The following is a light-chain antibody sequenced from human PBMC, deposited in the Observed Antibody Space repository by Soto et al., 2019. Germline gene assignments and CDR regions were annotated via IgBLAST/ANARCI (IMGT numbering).Light chain of an antibody. V-gene: IGKV1-6*01. CDR2: AAS. CDR3: QQYDTYFRYT. J-gene: IGKJ2*01. Sequence: AIQVTQSPSSLSASVGDRVTISCRASQDIRSDLCWYQQEPGKAPKMLIFAASNLQSGVPSRFSGNASGTTFTLTISSLQPDDFANYYCQQYDTYFRYTFGQGTKLDIK. CDR1: QDIRSD.